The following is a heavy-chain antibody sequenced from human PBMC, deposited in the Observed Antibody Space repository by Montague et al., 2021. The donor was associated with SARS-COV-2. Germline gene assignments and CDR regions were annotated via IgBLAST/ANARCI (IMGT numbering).Heavy chain of an antibody. V-gene: IGHV4-39*01. CDR2: IYYSGST. CDR1: GGSISSSSYY. J-gene: IGHJ4*02. CDR3: ARHRKTRIAMIVVVIGYFDY. Sequence: SETLSLTCTVSGGSISSSSYYWGWIRQPPGKGLEWIGSIYYSGSTYYNPSLKSRVTISVDTSKNQLSLKLSSVTAADTAVYYCARHRKTRIAMIVVVIGYFDYWGQGNLVNGSS. D-gene: IGHD3-22*01.